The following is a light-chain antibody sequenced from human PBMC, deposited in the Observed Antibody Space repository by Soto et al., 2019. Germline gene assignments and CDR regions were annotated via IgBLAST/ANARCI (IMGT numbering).Light chain of an antibody. Sequence: DIQMTQSPSSVSASVGDRVTITCRASQSISSYLNWYHQKPGKAPKLLIYAASNLQSGVPSRFSGSGSGTDFTLTISSLQREDFAIYYCQQSYSTPLFGPGTKVDIK. J-gene: IGKJ3*01. CDR1: QSISSY. CDR3: QQSYSTPL. CDR2: AAS. V-gene: IGKV1-39*01.